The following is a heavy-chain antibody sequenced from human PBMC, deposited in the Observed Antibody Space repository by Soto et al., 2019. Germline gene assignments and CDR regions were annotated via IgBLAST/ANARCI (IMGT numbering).Heavy chain of an antibody. CDR1: GGSVSANSYY. CDR2: IYHTGII. CDR3: ARIVAAAGRYYYYGMDV. V-gene: IGHV4-61*01. D-gene: IGHD6-13*01. Sequence: SETLSLTCTVSGGSVSANSYYWNWIRLPPGKGLQWVGHIYHTGIIHYSPSLKSRVLISLDTPKNQFSLKLSSVTAADTAVYYCARIVAAAGRYYYYGMDVWGQGTTVTVSS. J-gene: IGHJ6*02.